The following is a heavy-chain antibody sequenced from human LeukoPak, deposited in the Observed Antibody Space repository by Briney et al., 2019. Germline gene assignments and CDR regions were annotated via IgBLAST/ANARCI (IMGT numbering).Heavy chain of an antibody. Sequence: SETLSLTCAVSGGSISSSNWWSWVRQPPGKGLEWIGEIYHSGSTNYNPSLKSRVTISVDTSKNQFSLKLSSVTAADTAVYYCARLSGYSSGHYYSDYWGQGTLVTVSS. D-gene: IGHD3-22*01. V-gene: IGHV4-4*02. CDR3: ARLSGYSSGHYYSDY. CDR1: GGSISSSNW. CDR2: IYHSGST. J-gene: IGHJ4*02.